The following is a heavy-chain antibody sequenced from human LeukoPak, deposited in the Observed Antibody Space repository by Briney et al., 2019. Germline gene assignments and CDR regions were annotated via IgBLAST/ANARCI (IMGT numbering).Heavy chain of an antibody. V-gene: IGHV1-8*03. CDR3: ARVTRIAVAGRSRYYFDY. Sequence: ASVKVSGKASGYTFTSYDINWVRQATGQGLEWMGWMNPNSGNTGYARKFEGRVTITRNTSISTAYMELSSLRSEDTAVYYCARVTRIAVAGRSRYYFDYWGQGTLVTVSS. J-gene: IGHJ4*02. D-gene: IGHD6-19*01. CDR1: GYTFTSYD. CDR2: MNPNSGNT.